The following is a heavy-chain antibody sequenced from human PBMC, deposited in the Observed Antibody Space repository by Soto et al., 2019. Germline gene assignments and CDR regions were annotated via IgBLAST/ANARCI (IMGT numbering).Heavy chain of an antibody. Sequence: EVQLLESGGDLVQPGGSLRLSCAASEFPFSTYVMSWVRQAPGKGLEWVSAISGGSDGTYYADSVKGRFTISRDNSKSTLYLQMNSRRAEDRAVYYWAKGSASARPYSFDFWGQGTLVTVSS. J-gene: IGHJ4*02. V-gene: IGHV3-23*01. D-gene: IGHD6-6*01. CDR2: ISGGSDGT. CDR1: EFPFSTYV. CDR3: AKGSASARPYSFDF.